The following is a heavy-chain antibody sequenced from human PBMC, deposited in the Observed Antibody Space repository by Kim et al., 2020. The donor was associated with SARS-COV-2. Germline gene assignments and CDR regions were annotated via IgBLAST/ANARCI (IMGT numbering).Heavy chain of an antibody. CDR2: IIPIFGTA. CDR3: ARDRYDRDTYYYMDV. Sequence: SVKVSCKASGGTFSSYAISWVRQAPGQGLAWMGGIIPIFGTANYAQKFQGRVTITADESTSTAYMELSSLRSEDTAVYYCARDRYDRDTYYYMDVWGKGTTVTVSS. V-gene: IGHV1-69*13. J-gene: IGHJ6*03. CDR1: GGTFSSYA. D-gene: IGHD3-22*01.